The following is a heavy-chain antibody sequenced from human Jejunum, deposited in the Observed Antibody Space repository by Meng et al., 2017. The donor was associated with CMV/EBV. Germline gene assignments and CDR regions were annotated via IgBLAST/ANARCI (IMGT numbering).Heavy chain of an antibody. D-gene: IGHD6-13*01. Sequence: SGYIFTGHYIHWVRQAPGQGLEWMGWINPNSGDTNYAQNFQGRVTMTRDTSISTAYMDVGRLKSDDTAVYYCARGDSSSWYNCDYWGQGTLVTVSS. J-gene: IGHJ4*02. V-gene: IGHV1-2*02. CDR3: ARGDSSSWYNCDY. CDR2: INPNSGDT. CDR1: GYIFTGHY.